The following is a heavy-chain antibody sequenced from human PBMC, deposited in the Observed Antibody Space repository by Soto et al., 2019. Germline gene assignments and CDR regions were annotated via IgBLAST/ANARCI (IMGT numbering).Heavy chain of an antibody. D-gene: IGHD1-7*01. J-gene: IGHJ5*02. CDR3: VAGLELRSWFDP. CDR1: GGSISSSSYY. CDR2: IYYSGST. Sequence: SETLSLTCTVSGGSISSSSYYWGWIRQPPGKGLEWIGSIYYSGSTYYNPSLKSRVTISVDTSKNQFSLKLSSVTAADTAVYYCVAGLELRSWFDPWGQGTLVTVSS. V-gene: IGHV4-39*01.